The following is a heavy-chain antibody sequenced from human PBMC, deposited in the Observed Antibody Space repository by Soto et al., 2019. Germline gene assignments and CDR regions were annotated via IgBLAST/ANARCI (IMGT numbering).Heavy chain of an antibody. J-gene: IGHJ6*02. Sequence: PGGSLRLSCASSGFTVSSNYMSLVRQAPGKGLEWVSVIYSGGSTYYADSVKGRFTISRHNSKNTLYLQMNSLRAEDTAVYYCARGFRPGAAREEDVWGQGTTVTVSS. CDR2: IYSGGST. V-gene: IGHV3-53*04. CDR3: ARGFRPGAAREEDV. D-gene: IGHD6-13*01. CDR1: GFTVSSNY.